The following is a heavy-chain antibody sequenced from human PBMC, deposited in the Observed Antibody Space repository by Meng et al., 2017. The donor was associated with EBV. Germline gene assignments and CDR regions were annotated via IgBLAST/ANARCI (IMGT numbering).Heavy chain of an antibody. CDR1: GGSFSGYD. J-gene: IGHJ4*02. CDR3: ARGRWLQPGSYFDY. CDR2: INHSGST. D-gene: IGHD5-24*01. Sequence: QVKVKQWGAGGLRPWDTPSLTFVVYGGSFSGYDWSWIRQPPGKGLEWIGEINHSGSTNYNPSLKSRVTISVDTSKNQFSLKLSSVTAADTAVYYCARGRWLQPGSYFDYWGQGTLVTVSS. V-gene: IGHV4-34*01.